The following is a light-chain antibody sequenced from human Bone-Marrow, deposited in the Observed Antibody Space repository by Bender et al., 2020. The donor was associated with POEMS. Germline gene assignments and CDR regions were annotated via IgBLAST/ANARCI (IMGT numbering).Light chain of an antibody. CDR1: SSDIGSYNL. V-gene: IGLV2-23*02. J-gene: IGLJ2*01. Sequence: QSALTQRASVSGSPGQSITISCTGTSSDIGSYNLVSWYQQHPGKVPKLMIYEVTKRPSGVSSRFSGSKSGNTASLTISGLQAEDEADYHCCSYAGSTTVLFGGGTKLTVL. CDR3: CSYAGSTTVL. CDR2: EVT.